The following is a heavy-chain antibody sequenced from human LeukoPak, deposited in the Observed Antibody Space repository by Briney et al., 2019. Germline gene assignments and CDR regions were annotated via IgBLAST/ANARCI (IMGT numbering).Heavy chain of an antibody. CDR2: INHSGST. D-gene: IGHD3-3*01. CDR3: ARGHRITIFGVVITVGNWFDP. CDR1: GGSFSGYY. J-gene: IGHJ5*02. V-gene: IGHV4-34*01. Sequence: PSETLSLTCAVYGGSFSGYYWSWIRQPPGKGLEWIGEINHSGSTNYNPSLKSRVTISVDTSKNQFSLKLSSVTAADTAVYYCARGHRITIFGVVITVGNWFDPWGQGTLVTVSS.